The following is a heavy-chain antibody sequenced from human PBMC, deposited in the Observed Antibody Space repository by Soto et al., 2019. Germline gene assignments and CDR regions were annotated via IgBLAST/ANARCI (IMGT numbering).Heavy chain of an antibody. CDR2: ISSSGSTI. CDR3: ARDFIGYCSGGSCYSRYYYGMDV. V-gene: IGHV3-48*03. J-gene: IGHJ6*02. CDR1: GFTFSSYE. D-gene: IGHD2-15*01. Sequence: GGSLRLSCAASGFTFSSYEMNWVRQAPGKGLEWVSYISSSGSTIYYADSVKGRFTISRDNAKNSLYLQMNSLRAEDTAVYYCARDFIGYCSGGSCYSRYYYGMDVWGQGTTVTVSS.